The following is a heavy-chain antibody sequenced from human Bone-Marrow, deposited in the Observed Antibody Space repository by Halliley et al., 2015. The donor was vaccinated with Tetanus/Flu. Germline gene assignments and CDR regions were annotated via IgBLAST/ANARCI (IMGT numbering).Heavy chain of an antibody. J-gene: IGHJ2*01. D-gene: IGHD6-13*01. V-gene: IGHV3-30*18. CDR2: ISYEGGIK. Sequence: SLRLSCKASGFTFGNYGIHWVRQAPGKGLEWVTFISYEGGIKNYMDSVRGRFTVSRDNSRNTAYLQMNNLRPEDTAHYYCAKEGSSWHVRTPRHIDVWGRGSPVTVSS. CDR1: GFTFGNYG. CDR3: AKEGSSWHVRTPRHIDV.